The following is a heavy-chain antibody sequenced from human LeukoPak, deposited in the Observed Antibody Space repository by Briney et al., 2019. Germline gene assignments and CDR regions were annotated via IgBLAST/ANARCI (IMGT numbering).Heavy chain of an antibody. D-gene: IGHD1-1*01. V-gene: IGHV3-49*03. CDR2: IRSKAHGGTA. CDR1: GFTFSDYA. CDR3: SRDPTTIARGYFDY. J-gene: IGHJ4*02. Sequence: GGSLRLSCTASGFTFSDYAMSWFRQAPGKGLDWVGFIRSKAHGGTAEYAASVKHRSTISRDDSKSIAYLQMNSLKIEDTAVYYCSRDPTTIARGYFDYWGQGTLVTVSS.